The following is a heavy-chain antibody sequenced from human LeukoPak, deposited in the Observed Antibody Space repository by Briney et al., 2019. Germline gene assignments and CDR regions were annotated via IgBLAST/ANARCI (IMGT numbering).Heavy chain of an antibody. CDR1: GGSFSDYD. V-gene: IGHV4-34*01. CDR3: ARGKRGYSYGAFDY. D-gene: IGHD5-18*01. J-gene: IGHJ4*02. CDR2: INHSGST. Sequence: PSETLSLTCSVYGGSFSDYDWSWIRQPPGKGLEWIGEINHSGSTNYNPSLKSRVTISVDTSKNQFSLKLSSVTAADTAVYYCARGKRGYSYGAFDYWGQGTLVTVSS.